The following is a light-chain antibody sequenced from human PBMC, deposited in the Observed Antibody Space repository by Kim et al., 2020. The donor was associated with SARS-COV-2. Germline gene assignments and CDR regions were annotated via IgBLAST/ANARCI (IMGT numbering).Light chain of an antibody. CDR3: QQYNSYPIT. V-gene: IGKV1-9*01. CDR1: QVINNY. CDR2: DAS. J-gene: IGKJ5*01. Sequence: IHLTQSPSSLSASVGDKVTIACRASQVINNYLAWYQQKPGEAPKLLIFDASTLQSGVPSRFSGRRSGTDFTLTISSLQPEDFATYYCQQYNSYPITFGQGTRLEIK.